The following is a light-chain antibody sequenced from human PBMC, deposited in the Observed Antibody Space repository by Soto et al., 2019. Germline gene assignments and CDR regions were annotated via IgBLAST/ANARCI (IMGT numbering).Light chain of an antibody. CDR1: QSVSSN. CDR2: ATS. Sequence: EVVLTQSPATLSVSPGERATLSCRASQSVSSNLAWYQQKPGQAPRLLIYATSTRATVIPVRFSGSGSGTEFTLTISSLQSEDFAVYYCQQYDNWHWTFGQGTKVEIK. J-gene: IGKJ1*01. CDR3: QQYDNWHWT. V-gene: IGKV3-15*01.